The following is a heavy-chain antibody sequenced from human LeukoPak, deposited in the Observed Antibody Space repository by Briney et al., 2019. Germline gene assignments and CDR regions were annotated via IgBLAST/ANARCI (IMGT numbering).Heavy chain of an antibody. D-gene: IGHD2-8*01. J-gene: IGHJ4*02. V-gene: IGHV3-21*01. CDR2: ISSSSSYI. Sequence: GGSLRLSRAASGFTFSSYSMNWVRQAPGKGLEWVSSISSSSSYIYYADSVKGRFTISRDNAESSLYLQMNSLRAEDTAVYYCARDVLMVYAFDYWGQGTVVIVSS. CDR1: GFTFSSYS. CDR3: ARDVLMVYAFDY.